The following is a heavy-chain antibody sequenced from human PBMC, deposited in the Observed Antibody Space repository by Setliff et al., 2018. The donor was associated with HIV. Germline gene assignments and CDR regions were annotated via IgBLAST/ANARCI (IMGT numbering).Heavy chain of an antibody. CDR3: ARDYAGYVDY. CDR1: GGSISSGSYY. J-gene: IGHJ4*02. D-gene: IGHD4-17*01. V-gene: IGHV4-61*09. CDR2: IYTSGST. Sequence: SETLSLTCNVSGGSISSGSYYWSWIRQPAGKGLEWIGHIYTSGSTNYNPSLKSRVTISVDTSKNQFSLKLSSVTAADTAVYYCARDYAGYVDYWGQGTLVTVSS.